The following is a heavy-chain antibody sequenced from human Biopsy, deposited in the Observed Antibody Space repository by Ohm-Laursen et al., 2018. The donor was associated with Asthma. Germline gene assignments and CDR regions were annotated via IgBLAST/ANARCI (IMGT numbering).Heavy chain of an antibody. CDR2: IYYSGST. V-gene: IGHV4-31*03. D-gene: IGHD3-22*01. J-gene: IGHJ4*02. Sequence: TLSLTCTVSGGAIDSGAYYWSWIRQHPGKGLEWIGFIYYSGSTYYNPSLKSRVSISIDMSKNQFSLKLSSVTAADTAVYYCARAQDYYDSRGYYRSFDYWGQGTLVTVSS. CDR1: GGAIDSGAYY. CDR3: ARAQDYYDSRGYYRSFDY.